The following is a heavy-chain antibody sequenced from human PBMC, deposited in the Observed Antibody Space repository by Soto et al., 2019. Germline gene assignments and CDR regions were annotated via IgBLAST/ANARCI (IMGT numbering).Heavy chain of an antibody. CDR1: GGSISSSSYY. D-gene: IGHD4-17*01. CDR3: ARPGSDYGDYVYFDY. J-gene: IGHJ4*02. CDR2: IYYSGST. Sequence: SETLSLTCTVSGGSISSSSYYWGWIRQPPGKGLEWIGSIYYSGSTYYNPSLKSRVTISVDTSKNQFSLKLSSVTAADTAVYYCARPGSDYGDYVYFDYWGQGTLVTVSS. V-gene: IGHV4-39*01.